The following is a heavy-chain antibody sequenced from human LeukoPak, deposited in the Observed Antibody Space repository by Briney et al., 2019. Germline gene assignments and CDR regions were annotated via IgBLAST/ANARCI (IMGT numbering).Heavy chain of an antibody. V-gene: IGHV3-48*03. D-gene: IGHD2-2*01. J-gene: IGHJ4*02. CDR1: GFTFSSYE. CDR3: ARVWVPAAMGY. Sequence: PGGSLRLSCAASGFTFSSYEMNWVRQAPGKGLEWVSYISSSGSTIYYADSVKGRFTISRDNAKNSLYLQMNSLRAEDTAVYYCARVWVPAAMGYWGQGTLVTVSS. CDR2: ISSSGSTI.